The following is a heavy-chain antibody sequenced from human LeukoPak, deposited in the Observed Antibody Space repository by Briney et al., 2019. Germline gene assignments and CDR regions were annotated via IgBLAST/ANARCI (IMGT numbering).Heavy chain of an antibody. CDR3: ARGGSSWDFAFDI. V-gene: IGHV3-30*19. Sequence: GGSLRLSCAASGFTFSSYGMHWVRQALGKGLEWVAVISYDGSNKYYADSVRGRFTISRDNSKNTLYLQMNSLRAEDTAVYYCARGGSSWDFAFDIWGQGTMVTVSS. CDR1: GFTFSSYG. D-gene: IGHD6-13*01. J-gene: IGHJ3*02. CDR2: ISYDGSNK.